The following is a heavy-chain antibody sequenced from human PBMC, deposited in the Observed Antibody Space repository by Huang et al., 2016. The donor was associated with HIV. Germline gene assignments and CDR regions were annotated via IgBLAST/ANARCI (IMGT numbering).Heavy chain of an antibody. CDR2: IAYDGSSK. CDR3: AKDGRGSGTYYDYFEY. CDR1: GLTFNKFD. V-gene: IGHV3-30*18. D-gene: IGHD1-26*01. Sequence: QVQLVESGGGVVQPGRSLILSCAAFGLTFNKFDMHWVRQAPGKGLEWVEIIAYDGSSKYHADSVKGRFTISRDNSKNMVYLQMNSLRVEDTAVYYCAKDGRGSGTYYDYFEYWGQGTLVTVSS. J-gene: IGHJ4*02.